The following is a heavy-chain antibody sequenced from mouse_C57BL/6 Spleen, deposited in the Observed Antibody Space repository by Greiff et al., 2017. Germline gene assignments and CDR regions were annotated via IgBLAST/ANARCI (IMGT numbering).Heavy chain of an antibody. CDR1: GFTFSDYY. J-gene: IGHJ4*01. CDR2: ISNGGGST. V-gene: IGHV5-12*01. CDR3: ARHDTTRAMDY. Sequence: EVKVVESGGGLVQPGGSLKLSCAASGFTFSDYYMYWVRQTPEKRLEWVAYISNGGGSTYYPDTVKGRFTISRDNAKNTLYLQMSRLKSEDTAMYYCARHDTTRAMDYWGQGTSVTVSS. D-gene: IGHD1-1*01.